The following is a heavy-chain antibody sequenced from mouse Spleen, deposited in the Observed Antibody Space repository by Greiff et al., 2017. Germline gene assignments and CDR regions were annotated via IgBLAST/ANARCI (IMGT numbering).Heavy chain of an antibody. CDR3: ARATRYGYDDYAMDY. CDR2: IDPANGNT. D-gene: IGHD2-2*01. CDR1: GFNIKNTY. V-gene: IGHV14-3*01. Sequence: VQLQQPVAELVRPGASVKLSCTASGFNIKNTYMHWVKQRPEQGLEWIGRIDPANGNTKYAPKFQGKATITADTSSNTAYLQLSSLTSEDTAIYYCARATRYGYDDYAMDYWGQGTSVTVSS. J-gene: IGHJ4*01.